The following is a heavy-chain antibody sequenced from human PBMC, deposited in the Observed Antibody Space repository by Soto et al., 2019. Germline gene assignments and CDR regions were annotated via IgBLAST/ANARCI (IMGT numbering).Heavy chain of an antibody. J-gene: IGHJ6*03. V-gene: IGHV1-3*01. D-gene: IGHD4-17*01. CDR1: GYTFTSYA. CDR2: INAGNGNT. CDR3: ARDLATVTTWGYYYTEV. Sequence: ASVKVSCKASGYTFTSYAIHWVRQAPGQRLEWMGWINAGNGNTKYSQKFQGRVTITRDTSASTAYMELSSLRSEDTAVYYCARDLATVTTWGYYYTEVWGKGTTVNVSS.